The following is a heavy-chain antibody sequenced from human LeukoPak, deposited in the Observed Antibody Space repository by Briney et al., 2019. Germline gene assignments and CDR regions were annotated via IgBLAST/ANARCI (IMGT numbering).Heavy chain of an antibody. CDR2: ISGSGGST. Sequence: GGSLRLSCAASGFTFSSYAMSWVRQAPGKGLEWVSAISGSGGSTYYADSVKGRFTISRDNSKNTLYLQMNSLRAEDTAVHYCAKHYYGDYSGINYWGQGTLVTVSS. D-gene: IGHD4-17*01. CDR1: GFTFSSYA. CDR3: AKHYYGDYSGINY. V-gene: IGHV3-23*01. J-gene: IGHJ4*02.